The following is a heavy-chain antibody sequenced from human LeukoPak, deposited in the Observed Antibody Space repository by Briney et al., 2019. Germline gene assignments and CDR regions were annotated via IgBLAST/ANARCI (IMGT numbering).Heavy chain of an antibody. V-gene: IGHV4-59*01. D-gene: IGHD3-22*01. CDR3: AREVHYYDSSGYYNWFDP. CDR2: IYYSGST. Sequence: PSETLSLTCAVYGGSFSSYYWSWIRQPPGKGLEWIGYIYYSGSTNYNPSLKSRVTISVDTSKNQFSLKLSSVTAADTAVYYCAREVHYYDSSGYYNWFDPWGQGTLVTVSS. CDR1: GGSFSSYY. J-gene: IGHJ5*02.